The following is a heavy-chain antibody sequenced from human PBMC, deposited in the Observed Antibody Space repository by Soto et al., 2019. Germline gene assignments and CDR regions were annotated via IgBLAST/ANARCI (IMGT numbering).Heavy chain of an antibody. V-gene: IGHV3-48*02. CDR2: ISTTSFTI. D-gene: IGHD2-15*01. CDR1: GFTFGSYW. CDR3: ARDRCYDGTCYSASDS. Sequence: GGSLRLSCAASGFTFGSYWMSWVRQAPGKGPEWIAHISTTSFTIYYADSVKGRFTISRDNDRNSLYLEMNSLRDEDTAVYYCARDRCYDGTCYSASDSWGQGTLVTVSS. J-gene: IGHJ5*01.